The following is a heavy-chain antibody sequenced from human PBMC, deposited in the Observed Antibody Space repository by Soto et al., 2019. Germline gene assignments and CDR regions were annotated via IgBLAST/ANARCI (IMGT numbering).Heavy chain of an antibody. CDR2: MYHSGSN. Sequence: QVQLQESGPGLVKPSGTLSLTCAVSGGSISSDNWWSWVRQPPGKGLGWIGEMYHSGSNNYNVSLKRRVTISVDKFNNQFSLKLSSVTAAETAVYYCASRYYDSSAYYVNWFDPWGQGILVTVSS. CDR1: GGSISSDNW. J-gene: IGHJ5*02. D-gene: IGHD3-22*01. V-gene: IGHV4-4*02. CDR3: ASRYYDSSAYYVNWFDP.